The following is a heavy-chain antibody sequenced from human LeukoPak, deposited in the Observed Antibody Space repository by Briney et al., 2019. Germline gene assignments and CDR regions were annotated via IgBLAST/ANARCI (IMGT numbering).Heavy chain of an antibody. Sequence: SETLSLTCAVYGGSFSGYYWSWIRQPPGKGLEWIGEINHSGSTNYNPSLKSRVTISVDTSKNQFSLKLSSVTAADTAVYYCAREAPSSIAARRHYYYYMDVWGKGTTVTVSS. CDR1: GGSFSGYY. V-gene: IGHV4-34*01. CDR2: INHSGST. J-gene: IGHJ6*03. D-gene: IGHD6-6*01. CDR3: AREAPSSIAARRHYYYYMDV.